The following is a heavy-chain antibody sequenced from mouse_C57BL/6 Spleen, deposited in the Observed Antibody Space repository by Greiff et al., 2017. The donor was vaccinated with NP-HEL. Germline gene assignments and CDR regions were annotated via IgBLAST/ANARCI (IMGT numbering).Heavy chain of an antibody. J-gene: IGHJ2*01. CDR2: ISYDGSN. CDR3: ARDETVSFDY. D-gene: IGHD4-1*01. V-gene: IGHV3-6*01. Sequence: EVQVVESGPGLVKPSQSLSLTCSVTGYSITSGYYWNWIRQFPGNKLEWMGYISYDGSNNYNPSLKNRISITRDTSKNQFFLKLNSVTTEDTATYYCARDETVSFDYWGQGTTLTVSS. CDR1: GYSITSGYY.